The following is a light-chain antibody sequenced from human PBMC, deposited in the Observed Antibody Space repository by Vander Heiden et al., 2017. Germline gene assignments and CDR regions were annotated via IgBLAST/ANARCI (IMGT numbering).Light chain of an antibody. Sequence: EIVLTQSPGTLSLSPGERATLSCRASRSVSSTYLAWYQHKPGQAPRLLIYAASSRDTGIPDRFSGSGSGTDFTLTISRLEPEDFAVYYCQQDGNSPFTFGQGTKMEI. J-gene: IGKJ2*01. CDR2: AAS. CDR1: RSVSSTY. V-gene: IGKV3-20*01. CDR3: QQDGNSPFT.